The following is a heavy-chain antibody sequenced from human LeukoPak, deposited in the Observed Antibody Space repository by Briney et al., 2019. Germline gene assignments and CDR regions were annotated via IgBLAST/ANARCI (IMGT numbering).Heavy chain of an antibody. Sequence: PGGSLRLSCAASGFTFSSYWMHWVRQAPGKGLVWVSRIKIDGSTTNYADSVKGRFTISRDNAENTLYLQMNSLRVEDTAVYYCTRRVSTTRWFDPWGQGTLVTVSS. V-gene: IGHV3-74*01. CDR3: TRRVSTTRWFDP. CDR2: IKIDGSTT. J-gene: IGHJ5*02. D-gene: IGHD2-15*01. CDR1: GFTFSSYW.